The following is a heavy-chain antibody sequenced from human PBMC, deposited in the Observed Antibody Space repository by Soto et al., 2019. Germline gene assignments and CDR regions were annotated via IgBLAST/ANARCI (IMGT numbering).Heavy chain of an antibody. Sequence: SETLSLTCTVSEGSLSSYYWSWIRQPPGKGLEWIGYIYYTGSTNYNPSLKSRVTISVDTSKNQFSLKLSSVTAADTAVYYCARQTYVVAGTVFDYWGQGTLVTVSS. J-gene: IGHJ4*02. CDR1: EGSLSSYY. CDR3: ARQTYVVAGTVFDY. D-gene: IGHD6-19*01. V-gene: IGHV4-59*08. CDR2: IYYTGST.